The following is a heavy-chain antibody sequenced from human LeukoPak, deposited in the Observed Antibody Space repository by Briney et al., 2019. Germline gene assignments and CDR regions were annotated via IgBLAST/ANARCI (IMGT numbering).Heavy chain of an antibody. D-gene: IGHD5-24*01. J-gene: IGHJ4*02. Sequence: GESLKISCKGSGYSFTSYWIGWVRQMPGKGLEWMGIIYPGDSDTRYSPSFQGQVTISADKSISTAYLQWSSLKASDTAMYYCASLQTVHATIQRDGYNSLDYWGQGTLVTVSS. CDR2: IYPGDSDT. CDR3: ASLQTVHATIQRDGYNSLDY. CDR1: GYSFTSYW. V-gene: IGHV5-51*01.